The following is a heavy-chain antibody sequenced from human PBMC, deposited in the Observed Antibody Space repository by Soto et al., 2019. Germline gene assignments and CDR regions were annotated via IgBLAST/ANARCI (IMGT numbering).Heavy chain of an antibody. Sequence: SETLSLTCAVYGGSFSGYYWSWIRQPPGKGLEWIGEINHSGSTNYNPSLKSRVTISVDTSKNQFSLKLSSVTAADTAVYYCERGGEIVVVPAAKDYYYGMDVWGQGTTVTVSS. J-gene: IGHJ6*02. D-gene: IGHD2-2*01. V-gene: IGHV4-34*01. CDR1: GGSFSGYY. CDR2: INHSGST. CDR3: ERGGEIVVVPAAKDYYYGMDV.